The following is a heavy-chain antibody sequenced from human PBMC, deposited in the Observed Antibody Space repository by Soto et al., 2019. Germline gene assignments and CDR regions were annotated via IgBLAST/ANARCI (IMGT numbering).Heavy chain of an antibody. CDR1: GGSVSSGSYY. J-gene: IGHJ4*02. CDR2: IYYSGGT. V-gene: IGHV4-61*01. CDR3: ARGGYTDGRYAYFDY. Sequence: QVQLQESGPGLVKPSETLSLTCTVSGGSVSSGSYYWSWIRQPPGKGLEWIGYIYYSGGTNYNPALKSRLTTAEDTSENQPPRKLTSVTAADTAVYYCARGGYTDGRYAYFDYWGQGTLVTVSS. D-gene: IGHD5-18*01.